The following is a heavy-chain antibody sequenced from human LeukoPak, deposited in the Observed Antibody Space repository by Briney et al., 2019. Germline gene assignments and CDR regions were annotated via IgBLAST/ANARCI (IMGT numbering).Heavy chain of an antibody. Sequence: GASVKVSCKAFGYTFTSYYMHWVRQAPGQGLEWMGWINPHSGDTNYAHKFQGRVTMTRDTSISTAYMELSRLRSDDTAVYYCAREEKGYGSGSYGYWFDPWGQGTLVTVSS. D-gene: IGHD3-10*01. CDR1: GYTFTSYY. J-gene: IGHJ5*02. CDR2: INPHSGDT. CDR3: AREEKGYGSGSYGYWFDP. V-gene: IGHV1-2*07.